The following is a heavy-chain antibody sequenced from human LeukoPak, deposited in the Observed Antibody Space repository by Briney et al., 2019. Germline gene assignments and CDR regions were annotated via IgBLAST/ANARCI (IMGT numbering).Heavy chain of an antibody. CDR1: GYTITSYD. Sequence: ASVKVSCKASGYTITSYDINWVRQATGQGLEWMGWMNPNSGNTGYAQKFQGRVTMTRNTSISTAYMELSSLRSEDTAVYYCARGGGYCSGGSCPYYFDYWGQGTLVTVSS. J-gene: IGHJ4*02. CDR2: MNPNSGNT. D-gene: IGHD2-15*01. CDR3: ARGGGYCSGGSCPYYFDY. V-gene: IGHV1-8*01.